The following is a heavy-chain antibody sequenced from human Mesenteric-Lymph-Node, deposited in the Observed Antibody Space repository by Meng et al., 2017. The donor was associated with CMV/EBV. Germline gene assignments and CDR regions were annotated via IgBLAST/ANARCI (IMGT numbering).Heavy chain of an antibody. CDR1: GYTFTSYD. Sequence: ASGYTFTSYDINWVRQATGQGLEWMGWMNPNSGNTGYAQKFQGRVTMTRNTSISTAYMELSSLRAEDTAVYYCAKSIGSYYWDHFDYWGQGTLVTVSS. D-gene: IGHD1-26*01. J-gene: IGHJ4*02. CDR3: AKSIGSYYWDHFDY. V-gene: IGHV1-8*01. CDR2: MNPNSGNT.